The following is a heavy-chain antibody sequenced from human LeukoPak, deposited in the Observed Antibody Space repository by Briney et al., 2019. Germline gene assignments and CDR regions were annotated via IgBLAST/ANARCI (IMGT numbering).Heavy chain of an antibody. CDR2: INPNSGGT. Sequence: ASVKVSCKASGYTFTGYYMHWVRQAPGQGLEWMGWINPNSGGTNYAQKFQGRVTMTWDTSISTAYMELSRLRSDDTAVYYCARGRVTIFGVVTLRGEFDPWGQGTLVTVSS. V-gene: IGHV1-2*02. CDR3: ARGRVTIFGVVTLRGEFDP. D-gene: IGHD3-3*01. CDR1: GYTFTGYY. J-gene: IGHJ5*02.